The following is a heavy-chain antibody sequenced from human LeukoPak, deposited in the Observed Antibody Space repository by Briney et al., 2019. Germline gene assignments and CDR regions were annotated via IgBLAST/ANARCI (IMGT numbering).Heavy chain of an antibody. CDR1: GFTFSSYW. V-gene: IGHV3-74*01. J-gene: IGHJ4*02. CDR2: VKGDGSFT. Sequence: PGGSLRLSCAASGFTFSSYWTHWVRQAPGKGLVWVSRVKGDGSFTNYADSVYGRFTVSRDNAKNTLYLHMHSLRAEDTAVYYCVRDGDDFNFDYWGQGSLVTVSS. CDR3: VRDGDDFNFDY. D-gene: IGHD5-24*01.